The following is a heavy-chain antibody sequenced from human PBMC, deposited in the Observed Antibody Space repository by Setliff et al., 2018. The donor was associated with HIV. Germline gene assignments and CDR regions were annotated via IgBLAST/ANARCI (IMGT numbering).Heavy chain of an antibody. CDR2: INHSGST. V-gene: IGHV4-34*01. CDR1: GGSFSGYY. J-gene: IGHJ6*02. Sequence: SETLSLTCAVYGGSFSGYYWSWIRQPPGKGLEWIGEINHSGSTNYNPSLKSRVTISVDTSKNQFSLKLGSVTAADTAVYYCARDCTNGVCYTAVYYGMDVWGQGTTVTVSS. D-gene: IGHD2-8*01. CDR3: ARDCTNGVCYTAVYYGMDV.